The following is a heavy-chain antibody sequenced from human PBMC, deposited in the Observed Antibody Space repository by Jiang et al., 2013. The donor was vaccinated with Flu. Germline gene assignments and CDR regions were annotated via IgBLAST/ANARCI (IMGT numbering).Heavy chain of an antibody. J-gene: IGHJ5*02. CDR3: ARAQITIFGVVTNGGWFDP. D-gene: IGHD3-3*01. V-gene: IGHV5-51*01. CDR2: IYPGDSDT. Sequence: LVESGAEVKKPGESLKISCKGSGYSFTSYWIGWVRQMPGKGLEWMGIIYPGDSDTRYSPSFQGQVTISADKSISTAYLQWSSLKASDTAMYYCARAQITIFGVVTNGGWFDPWGQGTLVTVSS. CDR1: GYSFTSYW.